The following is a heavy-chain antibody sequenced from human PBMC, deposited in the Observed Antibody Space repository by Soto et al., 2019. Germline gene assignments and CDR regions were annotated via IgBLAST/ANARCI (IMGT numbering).Heavy chain of an antibody. J-gene: IGHJ4*02. Sequence: EVQLLESGGGLVQPGGSMRLSCAASGFTFSTYTMAWVRQAPGRGPEWVSGVGQDGTPYYADSVKGRFTDSKDNSRTSVYLEIIALRGEDTAVYYGAQDMRPDGVWDFGHWGQGTLVTVSS. CDR3: AQDMRPDGVWDFGH. CDR2: VGQDGTP. CDR1: GFTFSTYT. D-gene: IGHD4-17*01. V-gene: IGHV3-23*01.